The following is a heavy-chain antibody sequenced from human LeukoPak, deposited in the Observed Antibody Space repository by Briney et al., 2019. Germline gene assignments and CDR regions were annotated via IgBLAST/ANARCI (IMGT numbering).Heavy chain of an antibody. J-gene: IGHJ4*02. Sequence: SVKVSCKASGYTFTGYYMHWVRQAPGQGLEWMGWISAYNGNTNYAQKLQGRVTMTTDTSTSTAYMELRSLRSDNTAVYYCARAGVIAAATALDYWGQGALVTVTS. D-gene: IGHD6-13*01. CDR3: ARAGVIAAATALDY. V-gene: IGHV1-18*04. CDR2: ISAYNGNT. CDR1: GYTFTGYY.